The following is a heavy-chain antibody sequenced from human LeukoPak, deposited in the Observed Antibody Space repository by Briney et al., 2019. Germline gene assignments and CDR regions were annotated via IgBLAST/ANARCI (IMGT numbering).Heavy chain of an antibody. CDR3: ARGDGYYPIFDY. CDR2: ISYDGSNK. V-gene: IGHV3-30*04. Sequence: GGSLRLSCAASGFTFSSYAMHWVRQAPGKGLEWVAVISYDGSNKYYADSVKGRFTISRDNSKNTLYLQMNSLRAEDTAVYYCARGDGYYPIFDYWGQGTLVTVSS. CDR1: GFTFSSYA. D-gene: IGHD3-22*01. J-gene: IGHJ4*02.